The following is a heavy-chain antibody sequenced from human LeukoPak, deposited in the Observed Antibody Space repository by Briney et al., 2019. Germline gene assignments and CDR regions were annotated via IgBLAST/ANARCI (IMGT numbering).Heavy chain of an antibody. CDR3: ARDIYDSSGYYYDY. CDR2: IYYSGST. Sequence: SETLSLTCTVSGGSISSGGYYWSWIRQHPGKGLEWIGYIYYSGSTYYNPSLKSQVTISVDTSKNQFSLKLSSVTAADTAVYYCARDIYDSSGYYYDYWGQGTLVTVSS. J-gene: IGHJ4*02. CDR1: GGSISSGGYY. D-gene: IGHD3-22*01. V-gene: IGHV4-31*01.